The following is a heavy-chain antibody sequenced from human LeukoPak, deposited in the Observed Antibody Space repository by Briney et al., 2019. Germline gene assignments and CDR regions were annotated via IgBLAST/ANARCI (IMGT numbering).Heavy chain of an antibody. D-gene: IGHD5-24*01. CDR3: VRDKRGWLQEKNYYYYEDV. V-gene: IGHV4-4*07. CDR2: IYTNGRT. J-gene: IGHJ6*03. Sequence: KPSETLSLTCAVSGVSVSNFYWSWIRQPAGKGLEWVGRIYTNGRTKYNPSLNSRVSLSVDTSKNQLSLRLASVTAADTAVFYCVRDKRGWLQEKNYYYYEDVWGKGTTVTVSS. CDR1: GVSVSNFY.